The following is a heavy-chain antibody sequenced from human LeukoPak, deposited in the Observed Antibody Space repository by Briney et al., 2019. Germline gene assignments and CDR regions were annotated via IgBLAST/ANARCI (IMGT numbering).Heavy chain of an antibody. CDR3: ARDQPYCSGGSCYPEAWFDP. CDR1: GYTFTGYY. D-gene: IGHD2-15*01. CDR2: INPNSGGT. Sequence: GASVKVSCKASGYTFTGYYMHWVRQAPGQGLEWMGWINPNSGGTNYAQKFQGRVTMTRDTSISTAYMELSRLRSDDTAVYYCARDQPYCSGGSCYPEAWFDPWGQGTLVTVSS. J-gene: IGHJ5*02. V-gene: IGHV1-2*02.